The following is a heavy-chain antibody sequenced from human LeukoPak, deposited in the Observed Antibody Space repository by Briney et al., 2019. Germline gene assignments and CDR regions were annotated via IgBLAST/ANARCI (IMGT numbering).Heavy chain of an antibody. Sequence: ASVKVSCKVSGYTFTGYYMHWARLAPGQGLEWMGWINPNSGGTNYARKFQGRVTMTRDTSISTAYMELNRLRSDDTAVYYCARGDDNGDYEAIDWGQGTLVTVSS. CDR2: INPNSGGT. D-gene: IGHD4-17*01. J-gene: IGHJ4*02. CDR1: GYTFTGYY. V-gene: IGHV1-2*02. CDR3: ARGDDNGDYEAID.